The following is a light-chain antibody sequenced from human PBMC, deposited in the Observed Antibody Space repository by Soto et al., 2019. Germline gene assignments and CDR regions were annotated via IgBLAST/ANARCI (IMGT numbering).Light chain of an antibody. CDR2: GNS. CDR1: SSNIGAGYD. V-gene: IGLV1-40*01. Sequence: QAVVTQPPSVSGAPGQRVTISCTGSSSNIGAGYDVHWYQQLPGTAPKLLIYGNSNRPSGVPDRFSGSKSGTSASLATTGLQAEDEADYYCQSYDSSLSVVFGRGTKLTVL. J-gene: IGLJ3*02. CDR3: QSYDSSLSVV.